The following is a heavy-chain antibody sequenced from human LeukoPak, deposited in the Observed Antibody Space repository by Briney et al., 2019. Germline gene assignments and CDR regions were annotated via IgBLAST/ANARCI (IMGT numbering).Heavy chain of an antibody. V-gene: IGHV1-58*02. CDR2: IVVGSGNT. D-gene: IGHD5-18*01. CDR1: VSTFTNSA. Sequence: SVKVSLKSTVSTFTNSAMHWVRQARGQRLEWIGWIVVGSGNTDYAQKFQERVTITRDMSISTAYLELRSLRAEDTAVYYCAVEPEVDTALLDWGQGTLVTVSS. CDR3: AVEPEVDTALLD. J-gene: IGHJ4*02.